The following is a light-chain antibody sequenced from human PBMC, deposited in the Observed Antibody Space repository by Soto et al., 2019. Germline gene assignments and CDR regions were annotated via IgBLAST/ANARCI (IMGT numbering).Light chain of an antibody. Sequence: EIVLTQSPGTLSLSPGERATLSCRASQSVRSSYLAWYQQKPGQAPRLLIYGASSRATGIPDRFSGSGSGTDCTLTISRLEPEDFAVYYCQQYGSSPYTFGQGTKLEIK. J-gene: IGKJ2*01. CDR3: QQYGSSPYT. CDR2: GAS. V-gene: IGKV3-20*01. CDR1: QSVRSSY.